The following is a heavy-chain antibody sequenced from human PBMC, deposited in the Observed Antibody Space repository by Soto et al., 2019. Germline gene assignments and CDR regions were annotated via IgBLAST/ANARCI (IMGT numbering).Heavy chain of an antibody. CDR3: ARVRYCSDNSCYSWFDY. D-gene: IGHD2-15*01. V-gene: IGHV3-74*01. Sequence: GGSLRLSCVASGFTFSNYWMHWVRQAPGKGLEWVSRISSDGSSTNYAESVKGRFTISRDNDENSLQQQMKSMRAEDTAVYYCARVRYCSDNSCYSWFDYWGQGT. CDR2: ISSDGSST. CDR1: GFTFSNYW. J-gene: IGHJ4*02.